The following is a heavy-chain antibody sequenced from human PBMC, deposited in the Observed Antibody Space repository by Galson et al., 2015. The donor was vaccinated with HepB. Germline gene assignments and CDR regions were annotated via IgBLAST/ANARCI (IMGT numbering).Heavy chain of an antibody. D-gene: IGHD5-18*01. Sequence: SVKVSCKASGGTFSSYAISWVRQAPGQGLEWMGGIIPIFGTANYAQKFQGRVTITADESTSTAYMELGSLRSEDTAVYYCARDREVGYSYGYPAYYYYGMDVWGQGTTVTVSS. J-gene: IGHJ6*02. V-gene: IGHV1-69*13. CDR3: ARDREVGYSYGYPAYYYYGMDV. CDR1: GGTFSSYA. CDR2: IIPIFGTA.